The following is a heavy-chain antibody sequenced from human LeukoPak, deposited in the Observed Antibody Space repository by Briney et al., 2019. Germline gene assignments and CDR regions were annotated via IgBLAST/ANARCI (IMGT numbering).Heavy chain of an antibody. CDR1: GFTFSSYA. Sequence: PGGSLRLSCAASGFTFSSYAMSWVRQPPGKGLEWVGFIRSKAYGGTTEYAASVKGRFTISRDDSKSIAYLQMNSLKTEDTAVYYCTRVDRYGSGDRAYYFDYWGQGTLVTVSS. CDR3: TRVDRYGSGDRAYYFDY. CDR2: IRSKAYGGTT. J-gene: IGHJ4*02. V-gene: IGHV3-49*04. D-gene: IGHD3-10*01.